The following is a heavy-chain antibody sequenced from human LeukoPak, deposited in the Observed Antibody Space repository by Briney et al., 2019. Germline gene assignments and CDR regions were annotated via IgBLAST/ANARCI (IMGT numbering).Heavy chain of an antibody. CDR1: GGTFSSYA. CDR2: IIPIFGTA. CDR3: AREWAGTLAFNY. Sequence: GASVKVSCKASGGTFSSYAISWVRQAPGQGLEWMGGIIPIFGTANYAQKFQGRVTITADESTSTAYMELSSLRSEDTAVYYCAREWAGTLAFNYWGQGTLVTVSS. D-gene: IGHD1-7*01. V-gene: IGHV1-69*13. J-gene: IGHJ4*02.